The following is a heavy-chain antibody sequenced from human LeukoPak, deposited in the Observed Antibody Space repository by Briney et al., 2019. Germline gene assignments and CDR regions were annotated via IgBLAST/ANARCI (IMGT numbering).Heavy chain of an antibody. D-gene: IGHD2-15*01. J-gene: IGHJ4*02. CDR1: ALIFNTYW. V-gene: IGHV3-7*04. Sequence: GGSLRLSCAAYALIFNTYWMSWVRQAPGKGLEWVVNVKQDGSERYYVDSVKGRFTISRDNAKNSLYLQMNSLRAVDTAVYYCARGASGGNGFSYWGLGTLVTVSS. CDR2: VKQDGSER. CDR3: ARGASGGNGFSY.